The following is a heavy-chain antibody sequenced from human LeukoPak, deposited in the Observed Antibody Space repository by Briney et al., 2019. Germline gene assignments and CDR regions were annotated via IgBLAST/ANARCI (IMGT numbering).Heavy chain of an antibody. CDR3: ARVQDGEGAFDI. V-gene: IGHV3-74*01. CDR1: GVTFSSYW. Sequence: PGGSLRLSCAASGVTFSSYWMHWGRQAPGKGLGWVSRINSDGSSTNYADSVKSRFTISRDNAKNSLYLQMNSLRAEDTAVYYCARVQDGEGAFDIWGQGTMVTVSS. D-gene: IGHD4-17*01. CDR2: INSDGSST. J-gene: IGHJ3*02.